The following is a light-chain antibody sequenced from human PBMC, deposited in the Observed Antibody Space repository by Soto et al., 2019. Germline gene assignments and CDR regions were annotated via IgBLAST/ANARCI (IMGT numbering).Light chain of an antibody. CDR3: RSYTATSTPVA. V-gene: IGLV2-14*01. CDR2: EVT. Sequence: QSALTQPASVSGSPGQSITISCTGTSSDVGGYNLVSWYQQHPGKAPKLMIYEVTNRPSGVSDRFSASKSGNTASLTISGLQAEDEADYFCRSYTATSTPVACGGGTKLTVL. J-gene: IGLJ2*01. CDR1: SSDVGGYNL.